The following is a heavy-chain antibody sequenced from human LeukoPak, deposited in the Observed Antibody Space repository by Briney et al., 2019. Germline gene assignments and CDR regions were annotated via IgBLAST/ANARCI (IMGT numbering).Heavy chain of an antibody. CDR3: ARVGRGIAYNWFDP. J-gene: IGHJ5*02. V-gene: IGHV4-59*01. CDR2: IYYSGST. D-gene: IGHD1-1*01. CDR1: GGSISSYY. Sequence: SETLSLTCTVSGGSISSYYWSWIRQPPGKGLEWIGYIYYSGSTNYNPSLKSRVTISVDTSKNQFSLKLKSVTAADTAVYYCARVGRGIAYNWFDPWGQGTLVTVSS.